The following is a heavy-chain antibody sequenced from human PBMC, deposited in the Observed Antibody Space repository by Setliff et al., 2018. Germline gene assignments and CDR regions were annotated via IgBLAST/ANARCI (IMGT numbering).Heavy chain of an antibody. CDR3: ARDTYIGDFWSGYYIQGRFDP. V-gene: IGHV1-2*06. D-gene: IGHD3-3*01. J-gene: IGHJ5*02. CDR2: INPNSGDT. Sequence: ASVKVSCKASGYTFTGYYLHWVRQAPGQGLEWMGRINPNSGDTKYAQKFQGRVTITRDTSASTAYMELSSLRSEDTAVYYCARDTYIGDFWSGYYIQGRFDPWGQGTLVTVSS. CDR1: GYTFTGYY.